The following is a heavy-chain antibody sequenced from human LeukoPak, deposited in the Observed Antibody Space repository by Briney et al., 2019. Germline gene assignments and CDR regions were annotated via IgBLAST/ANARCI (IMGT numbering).Heavy chain of an antibody. Sequence: IPGGSLRLSCAASGFTFSDYHMSWIRQAPGKGLEWVSYISSSGSTIYYADSVKGRFTISRDNAKNSLYLQMNSLRAEDTAVYYCARDRPAYSSGWYGFDYWGQGTLVTVSS. CDR2: ISSSGSTI. CDR3: ARDRPAYSSGWYGFDY. CDR1: GFTFSDYH. J-gene: IGHJ4*02. D-gene: IGHD6-19*01. V-gene: IGHV3-11*01.